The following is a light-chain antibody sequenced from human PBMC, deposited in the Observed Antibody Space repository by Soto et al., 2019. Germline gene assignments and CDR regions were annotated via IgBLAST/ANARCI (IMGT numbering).Light chain of an antibody. V-gene: IGLV2-14*01. Sequence: QSALTQPASVSGSPGQSITISCTGTSSDVGGYNYVSWYQQHPGKAPKLMIYEVSNRPSGVSNRFSGSKSGNTASLTISGLQAEEEADYYCSSYTRSSTRWGFGGGTKLTVL. CDR2: EVS. J-gene: IGLJ3*02. CDR1: SSDVGGYNY. CDR3: SSYTRSSTRWG.